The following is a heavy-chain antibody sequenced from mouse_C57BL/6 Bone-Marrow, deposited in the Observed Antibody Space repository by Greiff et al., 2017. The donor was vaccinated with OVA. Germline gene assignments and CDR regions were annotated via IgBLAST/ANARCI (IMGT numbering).Heavy chain of an antibody. V-gene: IGHV1-82*01. CDR1: GYAFSSSW. CDR3: ARESWDGGSWFAY. CDR2: IYPGDGDT. J-gene: IGHJ3*01. Sequence: VKLQESGPELVKPGASVKISCKASGYAFSSSWMNWVKQRPGKGLEWIGRIYPGDGDTNYNGKFKGKATLTADKSSSTAYMQLSSLTSEDSAVYFCARESWDGGSWFAYWGQGTLVTVSA. D-gene: IGHD4-1*01.